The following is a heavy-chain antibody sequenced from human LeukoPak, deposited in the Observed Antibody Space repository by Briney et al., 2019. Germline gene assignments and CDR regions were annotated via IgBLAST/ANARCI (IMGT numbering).Heavy chain of an antibody. CDR2: IRYDGSNK. J-gene: IGHJ2*01. CDR1: GFTFSSYG. D-gene: IGHD6-13*01. V-gene: IGHV3-30*02. Sequence: GGSLRLSCAASGFTFSSYGMHWVRQAPGKGLEWVAFIRYDGSNKYYADSVQGRFTISRDNSKNTLYLQMNSLRAEDTAGYYCAKDSSSWYLGWYFDLWGRGTLVTVSS. CDR3: AKDSSSWYLGWYFDL.